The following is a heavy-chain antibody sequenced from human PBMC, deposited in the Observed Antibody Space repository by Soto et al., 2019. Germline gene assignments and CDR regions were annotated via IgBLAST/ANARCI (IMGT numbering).Heavy chain of an antibody. D-gene: IGHD3-22*01. Sequence: SETLSLTCTVSGDSITRSNFYWGWIRQPPGKGLEWLGSIFYSGSTFYNPALKSRVTFSVDTSKNHFSLKLSSVTAADTAVYYCARHKTTMLTVVSAFDPWGQGTRVTISS. V-gene: IGHV4-39*02. CDR2: IFYSGST. J-gene: IGHJ5*02. CDR3: ARHKTTMLTVVSAFDP. CDR1: GDSITRSNFY.